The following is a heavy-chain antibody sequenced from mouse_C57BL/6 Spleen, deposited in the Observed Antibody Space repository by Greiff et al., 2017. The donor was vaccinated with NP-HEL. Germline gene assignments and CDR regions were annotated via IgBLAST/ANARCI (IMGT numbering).Heavy chain of an antibody. CDR1: GFSLTSYG. D-gene: IGHD2-1*01. J-gene: IGHJ3*01. V-gene: IGHV2-2*01. CDR2: IWSGGST. Sequence: QVQLKESGPGLVQPSQSLSITCTVSGFSLTSYGVHWVRQSPGKGLEWLGVIWSGGSTDYNAAFISRLSISKDNSKSQVFFKMNSLQADDTAIYYCARNGVYYGNYGGFAYWGQGTLVTVSA. CDR3: ARNGVYYGNYGGFAY.